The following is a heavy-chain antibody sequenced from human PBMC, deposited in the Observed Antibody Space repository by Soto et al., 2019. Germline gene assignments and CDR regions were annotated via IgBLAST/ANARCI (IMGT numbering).Heavy chain of an antibody. Sequence: SETLSLTCTVSGDSISNYYWSWIRQAPGKGLEWIGFIYHSGNTNYNPSLKSRVTMSIDTSKSQFSLKLNSVTAADTAVYYCAGDQGIASSGPFDYRGPGTLVTVSS. CDR1: GDSISNYY. D-gene: IGHD6-13*01. J-gene: IGHJ4*02. CDR3: AGDQGIASSGPFDY. V-gene: IGHV4-59*01. CDR2: IYHSGNT.